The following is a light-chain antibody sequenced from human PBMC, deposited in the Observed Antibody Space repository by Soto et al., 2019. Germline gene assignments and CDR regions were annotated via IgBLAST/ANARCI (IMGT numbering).Light chain of an antibody. CDR3: QQRSNWQIT. Sequence: EIVMTQSPATLSVSPRETTRLSCRASQSINSDVAWYQQKPGQAPRLLIYDASNRVTGIPARFRGSGSGKDCTLTISSPEPDDFAVYYCQQRSNWQITFGQGTRLEI. V-gene: IGKV3-11*01. CDR2: DAS. CDR1: QSINSD. J-gene: IGKJ5*01.